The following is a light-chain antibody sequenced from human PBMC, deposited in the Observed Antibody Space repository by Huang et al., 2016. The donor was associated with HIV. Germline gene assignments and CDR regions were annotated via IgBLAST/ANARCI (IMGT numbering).Light chain of an antibody. V-gene: IGKV3-11*01. CDR2: DAS. J-gene: IGKJ2*01. CDR3: QQRNNWPPVYT. Sequence: EIVLTQSPATLSLSPGERATLSCRASQRVSSYLAWYQQKPGQAPRLLIYDASNRATGIPARFSGSGSGTDFTLTISSLGPEDFAIYYCQQRNNWPPVYTFGQGTKLEIK. CDR1: QRVSSY.